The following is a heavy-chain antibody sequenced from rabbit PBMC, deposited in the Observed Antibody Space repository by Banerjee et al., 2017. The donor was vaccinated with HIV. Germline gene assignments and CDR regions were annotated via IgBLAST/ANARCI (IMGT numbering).Heavy chain of an antibody. CDR1: GFSFSSSYY. CDR2: IYAGSSGST. CDR3: ARQGYTYGDYDL. J-gene: IGHJ6*01. Sequence: QEQLVESGGGLVQPEGSLTLTCTASGFSFSSSYYMCWVRQAPGKGLEWIACIYAGSSGSTYYASWAKGRFTISKTSSTTVTLQMTSLTAADTATYFCARQGYTYGDYDLWGQGTLVTVS. D-gene: IGHD2-1*01. V-gene: IGHV1S45*01.